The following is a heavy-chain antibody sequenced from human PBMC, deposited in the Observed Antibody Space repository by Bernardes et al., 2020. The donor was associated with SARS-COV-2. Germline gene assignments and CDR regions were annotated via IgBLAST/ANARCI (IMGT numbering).Heavy chain of an antibody. Sequence: GGSLRLSCAASGFTFSSYTLHWVRQAPGKGLEWVAVLSYDGRSEYNADSVKGRFTISRDTSKNTLYLQMNSLRAEDTAVYYCARDPSLVGAYYFDYWGQGTLVTVS. CDR2: LSYDGRSE. CDR3: ARDPSLVGAYYFDY. CDR1: GFTFSSYT. D-gene: IGHD3-10*01. J-gene: IGHJ4*02. V-gene: IGHV3-30-3*01.